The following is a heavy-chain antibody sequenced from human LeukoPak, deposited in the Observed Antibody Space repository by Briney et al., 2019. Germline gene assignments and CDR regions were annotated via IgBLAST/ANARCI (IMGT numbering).Heavy chain of an antibody. D-gene: IGHD2-2*01. Sequence: ASVKVSCKASGYTFTGYYMHWVRQAPGQGLEWMGWINPNSGGTNYAQKFQGRVTMTRDTSISTAYMELSRLRSDDTAVYYCARDETPAAMSHYYYYMDVWGKGTTVTVSS. V-gene: IGHV1-2*02. J-gene: IGHJ6*03. CDR2: INPNSGGT. CDR3: ARDETPAAMSHYYYYMDV. CDR1: GYTFTGYY.